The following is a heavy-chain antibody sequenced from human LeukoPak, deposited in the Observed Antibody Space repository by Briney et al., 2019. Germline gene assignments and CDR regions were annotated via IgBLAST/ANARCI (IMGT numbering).Heavy chain of an antibody. CDR1: GFTFFTYT. CDR3: ARGAYSSGWAYFDH. Sequence: GGSLRLSCAASGFTFFTYTMSWVRQAPGKGLEWVSVIYSGGSTYYADSVKGRFTISRDNAKNSLYLHMDSLRAEDTAVYYCARGAYSSGWAYFDHWGQGTLVTVSS. V-gene: IGHV3-53*01. J-gene: IGHJ4*02. CDR2: IYSGGST. D-gene: IGHD6-19*01.